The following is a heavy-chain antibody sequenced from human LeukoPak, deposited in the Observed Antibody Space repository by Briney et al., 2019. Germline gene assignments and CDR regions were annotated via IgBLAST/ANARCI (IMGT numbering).Heavy chain of an antibody. CDR3: AIGPGFSDRLDYFDY. J-gene: IGHJ4*02. CDR1: GFTFCRHW. Sequence: GGSLRLSCAASGFTFCRHWMGWVRQAPGKGLEWVANIKQDASQYYVDSVRGRFIISRDNAKNSLSLQMNSLRLEDTAVYYCAIGPGFSDRLDYFDYWGQGTLVTVSS. CDR2: IKQDASQ. D-gene: IGHD2-21*01. V-gene: IGHV3-7*01.